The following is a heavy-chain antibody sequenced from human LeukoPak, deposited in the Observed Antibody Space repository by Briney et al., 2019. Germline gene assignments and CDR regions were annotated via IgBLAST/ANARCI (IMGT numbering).Heavy chain of an antibody. V-gene: IGHV3-21*01. D-gene: IGHD5-12*01. Sequence: GGSLRLSCAASGFTFSSYSMNWVRQAPGKGLEWVSSISSSSSYIYYADSVKGRFTISRDNAKNSLYLQMNSLRAEDTAVSYCARGPGYSNSPYYLDYWGQGTLVTVSS. J-gene: IGHJ4*02. CDR3: ARGPGYSNSPYYLDY. CDR2: ISSSSSYI. CDR1: GFTFSSYS.